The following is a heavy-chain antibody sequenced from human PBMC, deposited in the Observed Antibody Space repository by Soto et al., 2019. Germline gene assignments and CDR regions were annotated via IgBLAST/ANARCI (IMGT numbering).Heavy chain of an antibody. D-gene: IGHD3-10*01. V-gene: IGHV4-59*01. CDR2: IYYSGGT. Sequence: QVQLQESGPGLVKPSETLSLTCTVSGGSISRYYWSWIRQPPGKGLEWIGYIYYSGGTNYNPPLKRRGTISVDTSKNQSSLKLSSVTAADTAVYYCARDRDGGHNWFDLWGQGTLVTVSS. J-gene: IGHJ5*02. CDR3: ARDRDGGHNWFDL. CDR1: GGSISRYY.